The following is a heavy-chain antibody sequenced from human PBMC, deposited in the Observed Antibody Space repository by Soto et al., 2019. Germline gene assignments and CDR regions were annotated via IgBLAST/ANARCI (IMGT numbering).Heavy chain of an antibody. V-gene: IGHV1-8*01. CDR3: ARSMVTLTYYYGMDV. CDR1: EYTFTGHE. Sequence: QVQLVQSGAEVKKPGASVKVSCKASEYTFTGHEINWVRQATGQGLEWMGWMNPISGTTGLAQKFQGRVIMTRNTSINTAYMELSSLRSEDTAVYYCARSMVTLTYYYGMDVWGQGTTVTVSS. D-gene: IGHD3-10*01. J-gene: IGHJ6*02. CDR2: MNPISGTT.